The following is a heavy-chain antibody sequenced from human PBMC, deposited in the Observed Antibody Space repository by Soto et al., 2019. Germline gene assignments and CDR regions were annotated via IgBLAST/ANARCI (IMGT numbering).Heavy chain of an antibody. Sequence: PGGSLRLSCAASGFTVSNYYMSWVRQAPGKGLEWVSAIYTGGSTYYTDSVKGRFTISRDISRNTLNLQMDSLRAEDTAVYYCARGSYTGYDWDYWGQGTLVTVSS. CDR3: ARGSYTGYDWDY. V-gene: IGHV3-53*01. D-gene: IGHD5-12*01. CDR2: IYTGGST. J-gene: IGHJ4*02. CDR1: GFTVSNYY.